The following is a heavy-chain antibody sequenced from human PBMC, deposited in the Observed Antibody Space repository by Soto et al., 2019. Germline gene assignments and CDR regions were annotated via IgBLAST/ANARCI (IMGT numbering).Heavy chain of an antibody. V-gene: IGHV4-59*01. CDR1: GGSISSYY. CDR2: IYYSGST. D-gene: IGHD1-26*01. Sequence: SETLSLTCTVYGGSISSYYWSWIRQPQGKGLEWIGYIYYSGSTNYHTSLKSRVTISVDTSKNQFSLKRSSVTAADTAVYYCASDCIVGANWFDPWGQGTLVTVSS. CDR3: ASDCIVGANWFDP. J-gene: IGHJ5*02.